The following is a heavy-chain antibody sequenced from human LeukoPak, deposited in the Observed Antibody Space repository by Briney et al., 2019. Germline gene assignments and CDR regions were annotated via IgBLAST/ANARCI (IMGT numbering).Heavy chain of an antibody. V-gene: IGHV3-74*01. CDR2: ISADGRMT. J-gene: IGHJ3*02. CDR1: GFTFTDYW. D-gene: IGHD5-18*01. CDR3: ARGGFTYGPAPLGALDI. Sequence: PGGSLRLSCAASGFTFTDYWMHWVRQAPGKGLVWVARISADGRMTDYEDSVKGRFTVSRDNAKNTLYLQMNRVRAEDTAVYYCARGGFTYGPAPLGALDIWGQGTMVPVSS.